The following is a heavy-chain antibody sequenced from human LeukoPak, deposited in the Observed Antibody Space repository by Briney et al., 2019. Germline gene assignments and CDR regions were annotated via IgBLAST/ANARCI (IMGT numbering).Heavy chain of an antibody. CDR1: GGSISSSSYY. CDR2: IYYSGST. D-gene: IGHD2-2*01. J-gene: IGHJ3*02. CDR3: ARSRREIDVVVPAAREAFDI. V-gene: IGHV4-39*07. Sequence: SETLSLTCTVSGGSISSSSYYWGWIRQPPGKGLEWIGSIYYSGSTYYNPSLKSRVTISVDTSKNQFSLKLSSVTAADTAVYYCARSRREIDVVVPAAREAFDIWGQGTMVTVSS.